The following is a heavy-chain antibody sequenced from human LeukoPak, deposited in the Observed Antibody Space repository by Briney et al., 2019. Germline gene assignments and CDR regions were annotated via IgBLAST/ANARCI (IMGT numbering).Heavy chain of an antibody. CDR2: IYYSGST. CDR1: GGSISSYY. D-gene: IGHD5-24*01. CDR3: AGRLWRRDGYNLSAFDI. J-gene: IGHJ3*02. V-gene: IGHV4-59*01. Sequence: PSETLSLTCTVSGGSISSYYWNWIRQPPGKGLEWIGYIYYSGSTNYNPSLKSRVTISVDTSKNQFSLKLNSVTAADTAVYYCAGRLWRRDGYNLSAFDIWGQGTMVTVSS.